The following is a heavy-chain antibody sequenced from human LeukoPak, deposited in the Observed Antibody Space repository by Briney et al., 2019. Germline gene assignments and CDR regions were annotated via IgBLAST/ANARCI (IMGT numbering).Heavy chain of an antibody. Sequence: PGGSLRLSCAASGFNFKNCWMPWVRQAPGKGLEWVSRIDNDRNTQYADYVKGRFTIYRDNAKNTQYLQMNSLSADDSAVYKCVGRSGWPAYWGQEAPVTVSS. CDR3: VGRSGWPAY. CDR1: GFNFKNCW. V-gene: IGHV3-74*03. D-gene: IGHD6-19*01. CDR2: IDNDRNT. J-gene: IGHJ4*02.